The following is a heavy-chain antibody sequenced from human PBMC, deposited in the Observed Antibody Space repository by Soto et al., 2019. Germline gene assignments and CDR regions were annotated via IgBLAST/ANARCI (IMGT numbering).Heavy chain of an antibody. D-gene: IGHD4-17*01. CDR3: THRRIVYSDSVAEFDY. CDR2: IFWTNDV. CDR1: GFSLRSPGVG. Sequence: QITLKESGPTLVKPTQTLTLTCTLSGFSLRSPGVGVGWIRQTPGKALEWLALIFWTNDVRYSPSLRSRLTISKDTSKNQVGITTTNVDPVDTCTYYCTHRRIVYSDSVAEFDYWGQGTLVSVSS. V-gene: IGHV2-5*01. J-gene: IGHJ4*02.